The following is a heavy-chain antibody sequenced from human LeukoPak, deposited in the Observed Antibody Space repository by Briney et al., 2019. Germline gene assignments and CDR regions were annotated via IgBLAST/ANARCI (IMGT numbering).Heavy chain of an antibody. Sequence: SETLSLTCAVFGGSLSDHDWSWIRQPPGKGLEWIGEINHRGATNYNPSLKSRVPLSLDPSKNQVPLKLNSLTSADTAVYYCARDPDCSGSYFWFDPWGQGTLVTVSS. J-gene: IGHJ5*02. CDR3: ARDPDCSGSYFWFDP. D-gene: IGHD3-10*02. CDR1: GGSLSDHD. V-gene: IGHV4-34*01. CDR2: INHRGAT.